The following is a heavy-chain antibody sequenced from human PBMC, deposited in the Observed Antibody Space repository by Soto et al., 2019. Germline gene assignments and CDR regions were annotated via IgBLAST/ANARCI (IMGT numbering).Heavy chain of an antibody. CDR2: ISYDGSNK. CDR1: GFTISSYA. V-gene: IGHV3-30-3*01. D-gene: IGHD3-10*01. Sequence: QVQLVESGGGVVQPGRSLRLSCAASGFTISSYAMHWVRQAPGKGLEWVAVISYDGSNKYYADSVKGRFTISRDNSKNTLYLQMNSLRAEDTAVYYCARAKGYGSGTPTTTNYYYGMDVWGQGTTVTVSS. J-gene: IGHJ6*02. CDR3: ARAKGYGSGTPTTTNYYYGMDV.